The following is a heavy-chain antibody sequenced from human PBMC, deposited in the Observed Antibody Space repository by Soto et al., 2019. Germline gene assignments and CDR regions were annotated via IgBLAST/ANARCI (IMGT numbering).Heavy chain of an antibody. J-gene: IGHJ4*02. D-gene: IGHD3-3*01. CDR1: GFTFSSHW. CDR3: ARDSSPYYDFWSGFYTYFDY. CDR2: INSDGSTT. V-gene: IGHV3-74*01. Sequence: GGSLRLSCAVSGFTFSSHWMHWVRQAPGKGLMWVSRINSDGSTTNYADSVKGRFTISRDNAKKTLYLQMNSLRVDDTAVYYYARDSSPYYDFWSGFYTYFDYWGQGALVTVS.